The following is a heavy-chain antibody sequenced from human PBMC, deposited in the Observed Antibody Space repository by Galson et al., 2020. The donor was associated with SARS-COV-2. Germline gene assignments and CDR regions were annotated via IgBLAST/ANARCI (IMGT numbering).Heavy chain of an antibody. D-gene: IGHD4-17*01. CDR1: GTSISSGSYS. CDR2: IPQSGGT. Sequence: SETLSLTCAVSGTSISSGSYSWHWIRQPPGKGPEWIEYIPQSGGTYYNPSLKSRVTISGDRSKNQFSLRLSSVTAADTAVYYCARLHYGEYAPEAFDIWGPGTRVTVAS. J-gene: IGHJ3*02. CDR3: ARLHYGEYAPEAFDI. V-gene: IGHV4-30-2*01.